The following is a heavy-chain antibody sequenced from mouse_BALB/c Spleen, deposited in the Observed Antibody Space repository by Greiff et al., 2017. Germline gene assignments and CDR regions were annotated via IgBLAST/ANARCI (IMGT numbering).Heavy chain of an antibody. CDR3: AIFYYGNYDYAMDY. D-gene: IGHD2-1*01. J-gene: IGHJ4*01. V-gene: IGHV1-7*01. CDR1: GYTFTSYW. CDR2: INPSTGYT. Sequence: VQVVESGAELAKPGASVKMSCKASGYTFTSYWMHWVKQRPGQGLEWIGYINPSTGYTEYNQKFKDKATLTADKSSSTAYMQLSSLTSEDSAVYYCAIFYYGNYDYAMDYWGQGTSVTVSS.